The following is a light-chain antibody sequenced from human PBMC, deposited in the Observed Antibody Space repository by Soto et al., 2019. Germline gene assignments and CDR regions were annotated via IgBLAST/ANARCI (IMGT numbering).Light chain of an antibody. Sequence: DIHMTLSASTLSGSVGHSVTIICRASQTISSWLAWYQQKPGKAPKLLIYKASTLKSGVPSRFSGSGYGTEFNLTISSLQTDDFATYYCQHYNSYSEAFGQGTKVDIK. V-gene: IGKV1-5*03. CDR3: QHYNSYSEA. J-gene: IGKJ1*01. CDR2: KAS. CDR1: QTISSW.